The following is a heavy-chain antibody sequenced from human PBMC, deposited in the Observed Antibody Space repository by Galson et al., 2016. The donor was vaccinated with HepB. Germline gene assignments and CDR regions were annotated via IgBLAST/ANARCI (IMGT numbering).Heavy chain of an antibody. CDR2: ISSGSAFI. Sequence: SLRLSCAASGFPFSRYGMNWVRQAPGKGLEWVSSISSGSAFIYYADSLKGRFTISRDNAKDSLYLQINSLRGEDTAVYYCARDRGYSGYGAYNWFDPWGQGTLVTVSS. CDR1: GFPFSRYG. D-gene: IGHD5-12*01. J-gene: IGHJ5*02. V-gene: IGHV3-21*01. CDR3: ARDRGYSGYGAYNWFDP.